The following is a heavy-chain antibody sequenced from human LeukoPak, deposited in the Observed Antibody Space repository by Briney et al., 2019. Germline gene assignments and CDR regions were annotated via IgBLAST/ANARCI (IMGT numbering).Heavy chain of an antibody. J-gene: IGHJ6*02. CDR2: ISSSGSTI. CDR1: GFTFSSYE. Sequence: GGSLRLSCAASGFTFSSYEMNWVRQAPGKGLEWVSYISSSGSTIYYADSVKGRFTISRDNAKNSLYLQMNSLRDEDTAVYYCARDNLLGNYYYFAMDVWGQGTTVTASS. CDR3: ARDNLLGNYYYFAMDV. D-gene: IGHD7-27*01. V-gene: IGHV3-48*03.